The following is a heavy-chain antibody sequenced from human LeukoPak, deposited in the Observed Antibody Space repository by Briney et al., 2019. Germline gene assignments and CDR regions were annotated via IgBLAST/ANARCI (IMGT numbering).Heavy chain of an antibody. CDR2: IKQDGSEK. D-gene: IGHD5-18*01. Sequence: GGSLRLSCAASGFTFSSYWMSWVRQAPGKGLEWVANIKQDGSEKYYADSVKGRFTISRDNSKNTLYLQMNSLRAEDTAVYYCAKALVDTDYYYYYGMDVWGQGTTVTVSS. J-gene: IGHJ6*02. V-gene: IGHV3-7*01. CDR3: AKALVDTDYYYYYGMDV. CDR1: GFTFSSYW.